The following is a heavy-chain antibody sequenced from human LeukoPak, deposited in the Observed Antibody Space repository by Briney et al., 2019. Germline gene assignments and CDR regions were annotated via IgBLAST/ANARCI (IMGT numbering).Heavy chain of an antibody. J-gene: IGHJ3*01. D-gene: IGHD1-26*01. CDR3: AKPDGLESGTSNYAFSL. Sequence: PGESLRLSSAAYRFIFSKYAMSWVSQAPGKGLEWVSGISGSGTYTYYADSVKGRFTVSRDNSKSTPYLQINSLRADDTAVYYCAKPDGLESGTSNYAFSLWGQGTMVTVSS. CDR2: ISGSGTYT. V-gene: IGHV3-23*01. CDR1: RFIFSKYA.